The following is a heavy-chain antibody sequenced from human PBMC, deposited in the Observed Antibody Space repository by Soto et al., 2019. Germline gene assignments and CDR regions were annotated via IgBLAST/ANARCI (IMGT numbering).Heavy chain of an antibody. D-gene: IGHD3-22*01. J-gene: IGHJ4*02. CDR3: ARQSYYDTSVYYGNELDY. CDR2: IYPGDSDT. Sequence: LGESLKISCKGSGYSFPSYWIGWVRQMPGKGLEWMGIIYPGDSDTRYSPSFQGQVTISADKSISTAYLQWSSLKASDTAMYYCARQSYYDTSVYYGNELDYWGQGTLVTVSS. V-gene: IGHV5-51*01. CDR1: GYSFPSYW.